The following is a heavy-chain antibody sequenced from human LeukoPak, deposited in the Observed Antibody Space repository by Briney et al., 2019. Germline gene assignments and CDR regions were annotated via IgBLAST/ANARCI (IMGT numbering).Heavy chain of an antibody. D-gene: IGHD3-22*01. CDR3: ARAYSYYYHSSGFYAPKYFQH. V-gene: IGHV4-31*03. J-gene: IGHJ1*01. CDR2: IYYSGSP. Sequence: SQTLPLTCTVSGXSISSGGDYWSWIRQHPGKGLEWIGYIYYSGSPYYNPSLKSRLTISVDTSKNQFSLQLTSVTAADTAVYYCARAYSYYYHSSGFYAPKYFQHWGQGTLVTVSS. CDR1: GXSISSGGDY.